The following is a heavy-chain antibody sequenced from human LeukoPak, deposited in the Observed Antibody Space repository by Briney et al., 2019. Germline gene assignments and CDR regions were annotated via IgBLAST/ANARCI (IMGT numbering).Heavy chain of an antibody. CDR2: ISDSGHRT. D-gene: IGHD6-6*01. V-gene: IGHV3-23*01. CDR1: GFTFSIYA. Sequence: GGSLRLSCAASGFTFSIYAFSWGRHAPGKGLEWGSAISDSGHRTYYTDSVKGRFTISRDNSKNTLYLQLTSLRVEDTAVYYCAKDRLAARPGWFDPWGQGPLVPVSS. CDR3: AKDRLAARPGWFDP. J-gene: IGHJ5*02.